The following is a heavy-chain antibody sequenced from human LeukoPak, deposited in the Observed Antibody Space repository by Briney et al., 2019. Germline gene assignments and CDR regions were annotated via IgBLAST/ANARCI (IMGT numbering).Heavy chain of an antibody. Sequence: GGSLRLSCAVSGLTFSSFPMTWVRQAPGKGLEWVSAISGSGENAYYAASVQGRFTISRDNSNNTLYLQMNSLRVEDTAVYYCAKDRGYWGQGTLVTVSS. CDR1: GLTFSSFP. J-gene: IGHJ4*02. V-gene: IGHV3-23*01. D-gene: IGHD6-13*01. CDR2: ISGSGENA. CDR3: AKDRGY.